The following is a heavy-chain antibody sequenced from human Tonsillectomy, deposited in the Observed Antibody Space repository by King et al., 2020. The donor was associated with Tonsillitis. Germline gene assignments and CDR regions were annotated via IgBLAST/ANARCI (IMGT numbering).Heavy chain of an antibody. J-gene: IGHJ6*03. Sequence: HVQLVQSGAEVKKPGASVKVSCKASGYTFTNYAMYWVRQAPGQRLEWMGWINAGNGNTKYSQQFQGRVTITRDTSASTAYMEGSSLRSEDTAVYYCARGFVHSNSWYGHYMDVWGKGTTVTVSS. CDR3: ARGFVHSNSWYGHYMDV. CDR1: GYTFTNYA. V-gene: IGHV1-3*01. CDR2: INAGNGNT. D-gene: IGHD6-13*01.